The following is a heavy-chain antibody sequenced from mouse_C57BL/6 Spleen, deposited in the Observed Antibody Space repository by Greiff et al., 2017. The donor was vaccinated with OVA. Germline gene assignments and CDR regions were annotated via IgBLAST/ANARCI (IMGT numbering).Heavy chain of an antibody. Sequence: QVQLKQSGPELVKPGASVKISCKASGYAFSSSWMNWVKQRPGKGLEWIGRIYPGDGDTNYNGKFKGKATLTADKSSSTAYMQLSSLTSEDSAVYFCARLDYYGSSPFDYWGQGTTLTVSS. V-gene: IGHV1-82*01. CDR2: IYPGDGDT. D-gene: IGHD1-1*01. CDR1: GYAFSSSW. J-gene: IGHJ2*01. CDR3: ARLDYYGSSPFDY.